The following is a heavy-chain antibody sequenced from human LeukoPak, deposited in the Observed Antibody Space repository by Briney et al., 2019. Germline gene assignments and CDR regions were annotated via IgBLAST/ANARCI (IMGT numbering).Heavy chain of an antibody. Sequence: PSETLSLTCAVYGGSFSGYYWSWIRQPPGKGLGWIGEINHSGSTNYNPSLKSRVTISVDTSKNQFSLKLSSVTAADTAVYYCARAIITIFGVVTVFDYWGQGTLVTVSS. J-gene: IGHJ4*02. CDR3: ARAIITIFGVVTVFDY. D-gene: IGHD3-3*01. CDR2: INHSGST. V-gene: IGHV4-34*01. CDR1: GGSFSGYY.